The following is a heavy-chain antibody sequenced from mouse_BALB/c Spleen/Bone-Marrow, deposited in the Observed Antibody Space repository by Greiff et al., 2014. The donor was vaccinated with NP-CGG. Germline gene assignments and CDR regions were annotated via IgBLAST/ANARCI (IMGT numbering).Heavy chain of an antibody. Sequence: VQLKESGAELVKPGASVKLSCTASGFNIKDTYMHWVKQRPEQGLEWIGRIGPANGNTKYDPKFQGKATITADTSSNTAYLQLSSLTSEDTAVYYRARYYYGSSYFDYWGQGTTLTVSS. CDR1: GFNIKDTY. D-gene: IGHD1-1*01. J-gene: IGHJ2*01. CDR2: IGPANGNT. V-gene: IGHV14-3*02. CDR3: ARYYYGSSYFDY.